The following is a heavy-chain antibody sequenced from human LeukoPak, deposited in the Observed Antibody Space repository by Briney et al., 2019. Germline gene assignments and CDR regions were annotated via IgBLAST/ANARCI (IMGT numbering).Heavy chain of an antibody. D-gene: IGHD3-10*01. V-gene: IGHV4-39*01. Sequence: SETLSLTCTVSGGSISSSSYYWGWLRQPPGKGLEWIGSIYYSGSTYYNPSLKSRVTISVDTSKNQFSLKLSSVTAADTAVYYCARQRGAYYYGSGSYLGPLDYWGQGTLVTVSS. CDR2: IYYSGST. CDR3: ARQRGAYYYGSGSYLGPLDY. J-gene: IGHJ4*02. CDR1: GGSISSSSYY.